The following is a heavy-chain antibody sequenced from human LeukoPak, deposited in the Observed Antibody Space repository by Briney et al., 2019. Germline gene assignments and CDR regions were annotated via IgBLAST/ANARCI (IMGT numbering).Heavy chain of an antibody. CDR1: GYSFTSYW. CDR3: ARPRLDSSGHTGDVGAFDI. J-gene: IGHJ3*02. D-gene: IGHD3-22*01. V-gene: IGHV5-51*01. CDR2: IYPVDSDT. Sequence: LGGSLKISCKGSGYSFTSYWIGWVRQMPGKGLEWMGIIYPVDSDTRYSPSFQGQVTISADKSISTAYLQWSSLKASDTAMYYCARPRLDSSGHTGDVGAFDIWGQGTMVTVSS.